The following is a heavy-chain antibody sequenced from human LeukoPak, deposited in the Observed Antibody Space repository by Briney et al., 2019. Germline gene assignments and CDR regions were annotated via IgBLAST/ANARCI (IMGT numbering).Heavy chain of an antibody. CDR3: AREYYYGSGSQEWFDP. D-gene: IGHD3-10*01. Sequence: SVKVSCKASGGTFSSYAISWVRQAPGQGLEWMGEIIPIFGTANYAQKFQGRVTITADASTSTAYMELSRLRSEDTAVYYCAREYYYGSGSQEWFDPWGQGTLVTVSS. J-gene: IGHJ5*02. CDR1: GGTFSSYA. CDR2: IIPIFGTA. V-gene: IGHV1-69*13.